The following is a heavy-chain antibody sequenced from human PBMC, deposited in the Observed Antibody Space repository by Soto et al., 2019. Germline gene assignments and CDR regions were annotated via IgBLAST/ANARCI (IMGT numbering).Heavy chain of an antibody. V-gene: IGHV1-18*01. D-gene: IGHD5-12*01. CDR2: ISTYSGDT. CDR1: GYTFFSYD. Sequence: QVHLVQSGVEVKTPGASVKVSCQASGYTFFSYDISWVRQAPGQGLEWMGWISTYSGDTKYAQKLQGRVTMTKDTSTTTAYLELRSLRSDATAVYYCARHHGPTTSENWFDPWGQGTLVTVSS. CDR3: ARHHGPTTSENWFDP. J-gene: IGHJ5*02.